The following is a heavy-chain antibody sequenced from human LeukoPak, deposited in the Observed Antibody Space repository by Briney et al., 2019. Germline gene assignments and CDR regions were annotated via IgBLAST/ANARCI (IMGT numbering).Heavy chain of an antibody. Sequence: SETLSLTCAVYGGSFSGYYWSWIRQPPGKGLEWIGEINHSGSTNYNPSLKSRVAISLDTSRNQLSMRLSSVTAADTAVYYCAMITVTTGVDSWGQGTLVTVSS. CDR2: INHSGST. D-gene: IGHD4-17*01. V-gene: IGHV4-34*01. CDR1: GGSFSGYY. J-gene: IGHJ4*02. CDR3: AMITVTTGVDS.